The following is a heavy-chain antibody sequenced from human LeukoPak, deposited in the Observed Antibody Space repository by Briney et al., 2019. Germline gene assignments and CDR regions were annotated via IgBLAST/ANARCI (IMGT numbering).Heavy chain of an antibody. D-gene: IGHD2-15*01. V-gene: IGHV3-64*01. Sequence: GGSLRLSCAAAGFTFSSYAMHWVRQAPGKGLEYVAAISSTGDSTYYANSVKGRFSISRDNSKNTLYLQMGSLRTEDMAVYYCARGPPRYCSGGSCYFDYWGQGTLVTVSS. J-gene: IGHJ4*02. CDR1: GFTFSSYA. CDR3: ARGPPRYCSGGSCYFDY. CDR2: ISSTGDST.